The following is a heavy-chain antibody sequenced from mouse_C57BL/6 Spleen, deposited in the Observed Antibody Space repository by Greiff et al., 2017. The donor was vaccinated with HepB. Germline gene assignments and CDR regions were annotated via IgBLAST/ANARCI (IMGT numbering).Heavy chain of an antibody. V-gene: IGHV1-82*01. J-gene: IGHJ3*01. CDR2: IYPGDGDT. CDR1: GYAFSSSW. Sequence: VQLQQSGPELVKPGASVKISCKASGYAFSSSWMNWVKQRPGKGLEWIGRIYPGDGDTNYNGKFKGKATLTADKSSSTAYMQLSSLTSEDSAVYFCAREDYSIPFAYWGQGTLVTVSA. D-gene: IGHD2-5*01. CDR3: AREDYSIPFAY.